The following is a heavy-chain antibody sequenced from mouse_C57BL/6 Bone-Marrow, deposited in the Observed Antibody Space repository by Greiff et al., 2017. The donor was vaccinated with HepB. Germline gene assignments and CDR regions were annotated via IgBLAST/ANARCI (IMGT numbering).Heavy chain of an antibody. CDR3: ARDVTTDAMDY. V-gene: IGHV5-4*01. J-gene: IGHJ4*01. CDR2: ISDGGSYT. D-gene: IGHD1-1*01. CDR1: GFTFSSYA. Sequence: EVNVVESGGGLVKPGGSLKLSCAASGFTFSSYAMSWVRQTPEKRLEWVATISDGGSYTYYPDNVKGRFTISRDNAKNNLYLQMSHLKSEDTAMYYCARDVTTDAMDYWGQGTSVTVSS.